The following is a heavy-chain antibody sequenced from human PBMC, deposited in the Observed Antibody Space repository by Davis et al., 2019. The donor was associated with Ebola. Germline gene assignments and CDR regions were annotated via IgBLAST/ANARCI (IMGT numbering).Heavy chain of an antibody. CDR1: GFTFTNVW. CDR3: VPGTWI. V-gene: IGHV3-48*04. Sequence: GESLKISCAASGFTFTNVWMNWVRQAPGKGLEWISYISVSGSTTYYTDSVKGRFTISRDNAKNSLYLQMNTLRVEDTAIYYCVPGTWIRGQGTLVTVSS. CDR2: ISVSGSTT. J-gene: IGHJ4*02. D-gene: IGHD5-18*01.